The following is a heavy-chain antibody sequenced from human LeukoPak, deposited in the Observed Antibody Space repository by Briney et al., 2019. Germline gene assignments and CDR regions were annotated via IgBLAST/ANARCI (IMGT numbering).Heavy chain of an antibody. J-gene: IGHJ3*02. Sequence: GGSLRLSCAASGFTFSSYGMHWVRQAPGKGLEWVAVISYDGSNKYYADSVKGRFTISRDNSKNTLYLQMNSLRAEDTAVYYCARDGRWLQRDAFDIWGQGTMVTVSS. CDR1: GFTFSSYG. CDR2: ISYDGSNK. CDR3: ARDGRWLQRDAFDI. V-gene: IGHV3-30*03. D-gene: IGHD5-24*01.